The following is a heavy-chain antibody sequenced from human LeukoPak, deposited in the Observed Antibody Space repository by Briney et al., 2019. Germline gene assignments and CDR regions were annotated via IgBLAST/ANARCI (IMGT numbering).Heavy chain of an antibody. CDR2: IDAGSGDT. D-gene: IGHD2-15*01. J-gene: IGHJ6*03. V-gene: IGHV1-2*06. Sequence: GASVKVSCKTSGYTFSGYFVHWVRQAPGQGLEWMGRIDAGSGDTEFAQKFQGRVTMTRDTSISTAYMELSRLRSDDTAVYYCARDRPSYCSGGSCYYMDVWGKGTTVTVSS. CDR1: GYTFSGYF. CDR3: ARDRPSYCSGGSCYYMDV.